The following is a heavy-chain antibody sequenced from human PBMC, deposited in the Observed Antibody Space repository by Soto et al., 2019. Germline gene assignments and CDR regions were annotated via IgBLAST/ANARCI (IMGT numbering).Heavy chain of an antibody. CDR2: INSDGSST. V-gene: IGHV3-74*01. Sequence: LRLSCAASGFTFSSYWMHWVRQAPGKGLVWVSRINSDGSSTNYADFVKGRFTISRDNAKNTLYLQMNSLRVEDTAVYYCSRVGGSAWHWGQGTLVTVS. J-gene: IGHJ4*02. CDR1: GFTFSSYW. D-gene: IGHD1-26*01. CDR3: SRVGGSAWH.